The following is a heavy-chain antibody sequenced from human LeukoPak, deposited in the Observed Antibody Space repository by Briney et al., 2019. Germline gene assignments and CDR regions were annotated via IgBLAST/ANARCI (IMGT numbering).Heavy chain of an antibody. CDR3: AKGQVEGRSTVRFDP. CDR1: GYTFTSYY. Sequence: GASVKVSCKASGYTFTSYYMHWVRQAPGQGLEWMGIINPSGGSTSYAQKFQGRVTMTRDTSTSTVYMELSSLRSEDTAVYYCAKGQVEGRSTVRFDPWGQGTLVTVSS. D-gene: IGHD5/OR15-5a*01. CDR2: INPSGGST. J-gene: IGHJ5*02. V-gene: IGHV1-46*01.